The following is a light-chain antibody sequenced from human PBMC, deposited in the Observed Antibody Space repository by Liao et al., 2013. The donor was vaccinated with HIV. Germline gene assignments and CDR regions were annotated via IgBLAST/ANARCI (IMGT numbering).Light chain of an antibody. V-gene: IGLV3-1*01. CDR1: ELGYKY. CDR3: QAWDSRADVV. Sequence: SDELTQPSSVSVSPGQTASITCSGDELGYKYASWYQQRPGQSPVLVIYQDTKRPSGIPERFSGSYSGNTATLTISGTQAIDEADYFCQAWDSRADVVFGGGTKLTVL. CDR2: QDT. J-gene: IGLJ2*01.